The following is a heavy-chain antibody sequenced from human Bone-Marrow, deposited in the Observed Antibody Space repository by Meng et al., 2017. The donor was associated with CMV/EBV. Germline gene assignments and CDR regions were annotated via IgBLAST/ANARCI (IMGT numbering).Heavy chain of an antibody. D-gene: IGHD6-13*01. CDR2: ISYDGSNK. CDR3: ARDQGRYSSSWSDY. J-gene: IGHJ4*02. CDR1: GFTFSSYA. Sequence: SGFTFSSYAMHWVRQALGKGLEWVAVISYDGSNKYYADSVKGRFTISRDNSKNTLYLQMNSLRAEDTAVYYCARDQGRYSSSWSDYWGQGTLVTVSS. V-gene: IGHV3-30-3*01.